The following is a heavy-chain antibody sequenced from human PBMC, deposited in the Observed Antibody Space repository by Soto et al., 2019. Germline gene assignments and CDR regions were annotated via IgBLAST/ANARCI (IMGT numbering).Heavy chain of an antibody. CDR1: GGSISSGDYY. J-gene: IGHJ4*01. V-gene: IGHV4-30-4*01. CDR3: ASAYYGSSGYYSPPYLDN. Sequence: SETLSLTCTVSGGSISSGDYYWSWIRQPPGKGLEWIGYIYYSGSTYYNPSLQSRVTISVDTSKHQFSLKLSSVTAADTAAYYCASAYYGSSGYYSPPYLDNWGQGTLVTVSS. D-gene: IGHD3-22*01. CDR2: IYYSGST.